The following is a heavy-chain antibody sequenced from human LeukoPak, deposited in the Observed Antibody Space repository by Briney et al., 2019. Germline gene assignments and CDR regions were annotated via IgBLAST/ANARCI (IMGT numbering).Heavy chain of an antibody. CDR3: ARRLGYCSGGSCYVWFDP. Sequence: GESLKISCKGSGYSFTNNWIGWVRQMPGKGLEWMGIIYPGDSDTRYSPSFQGQVTISADKSISTAYLQWSSLKASDTAMYYCARRLGYCSGGSCYVWFDPWGQGTLVTVSS. J-gene: IGHJ5*02. CDR1: GYSFTNNW. D-gene: IGHD2-15*01. CDR2: IYPGDSDT. V-gene: IGHV5-51*01.